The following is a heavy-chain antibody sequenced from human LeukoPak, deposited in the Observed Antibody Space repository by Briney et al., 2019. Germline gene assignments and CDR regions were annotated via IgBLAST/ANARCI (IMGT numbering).Heavy chain of an antibody. CDR3: ARLHGYDYGDFESDY. CDR2: INPSGGST. J-gene: IGHJ4*02. Sequence: ASVTVSCKASGYTFISYYMHWVRQAPGQGLEWMGIINPSGGSTSYAQKFQGRVTMTRDTSTSTVYMELRSLRSEDTAVYYCARLHGYDYGDFESDYWGQGTLVTVSS. V-gene: IGHV1-46*01. CDR1: GYTFISYY. D-gene: IGHD4-17*01.